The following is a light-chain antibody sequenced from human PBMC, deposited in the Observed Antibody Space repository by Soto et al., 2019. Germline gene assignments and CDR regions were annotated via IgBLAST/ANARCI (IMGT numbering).Light chain of an antibody. Sequence: QSALTQPRSVSGSPGQSVTISCTGTSSDVGGYNYVSWNQQHPGKAPKVMIYDVSMRPSGVPDRFSGSKSGNTASLTISGLQAEDEADYYCCSYAGNCYVFGTGTKVTVL. CDR2: DVS. CDR1: SSDVGGYNY. CDR3: CSYAGNCYV. V-gene: IGLV2-11*01. J-gene: IGLJ1*01.